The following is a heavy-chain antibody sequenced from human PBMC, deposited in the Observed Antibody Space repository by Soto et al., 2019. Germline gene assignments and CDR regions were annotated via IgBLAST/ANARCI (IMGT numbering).Heavy chain of an antibody. J-gene: IGHJ4*02. CDR2: IVVGSGNT. Sequence: SVKVACKASGFTFPSSAMQWVRQARGQRLEWIGWIVVGSGNTNYAQKFQERVTITRDMSTSTAYMELSSLRSEDTAVYYCAADLGSYRYTVPYWDQGTLVTVSS. CDR1: GFTFPSSA. D-gene: IGHD3-16*02. CDR3: AADLGSYRYTVPY. V-gene: IGHV1-58*02.